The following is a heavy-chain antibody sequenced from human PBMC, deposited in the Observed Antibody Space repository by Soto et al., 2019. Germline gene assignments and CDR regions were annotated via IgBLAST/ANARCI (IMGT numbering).Heavy chain of an antibody. D-gene: IGHD2-15*01. V-gene: IGHV3-21*01. CDR1: GFTFSSYS. J-gene: IGHJ4*02. CDR3: ARSLLGYCSGGSCYGLNYFDY. CDR2: ISSSSSYI. Sequence: GGSLRLSCAASGFTFSSYSMNWVRQAPGKGLEWVSSISSSSSYIYYADSVKGRFTISRDNAKNSLYLQMNSLRAEDTAVYYCARSLLGYCSGGSCYGLNYFDYWGQGTLVTVS.